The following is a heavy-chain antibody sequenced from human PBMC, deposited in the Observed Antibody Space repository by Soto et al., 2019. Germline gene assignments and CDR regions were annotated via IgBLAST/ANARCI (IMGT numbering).Heavy chain of an antibody. Sequence: SETLSLTCTVSGGSVNTAPYHWSWIRQSPRNGLEWIGNIYYTGSTNYNPSFESRVAISLDTSNNQFSLRLTSLTAADTAVYFCARDHHSYYDTSGYYPYFDFWGQGTLVTSPQ. V-gene: IGHV4-61*01. CDR1: GGSVNTAPYH. CDR2: IYYTGST. CDR3: ARDHHSYYDTSGYYPYFDF. D-gene: IGHD3-22*01. J-gene: IGHJ4*02.